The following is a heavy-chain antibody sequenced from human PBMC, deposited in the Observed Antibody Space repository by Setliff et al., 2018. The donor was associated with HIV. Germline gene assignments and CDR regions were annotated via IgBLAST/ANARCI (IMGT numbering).Heavy chain of an antibody. CDR3: ASLNYYDSSGYYPH. Sequence: SETLSLTCSVSGGSVGSGSYYWSWIRQSPGKGLEWLGYIYYSGSTTYNPSLKSRVTMSVDTSKNQFSLKLSSVTAADTAVYYCASLNYYDSSGYYPHWGQGTLVTVSS. CDR1: GGSVGSGSYY. V-gene: IGHV4-61*01. D-gene: IGHD3-22*01. J-gene: IGHJ4*02. CDR2: IYYSGST.